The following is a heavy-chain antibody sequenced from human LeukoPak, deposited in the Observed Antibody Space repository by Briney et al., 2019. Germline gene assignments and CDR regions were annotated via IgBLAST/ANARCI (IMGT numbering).Heavy chain of an antibody. Sequence: SETLSLTCTVSGYSISSGYYWGWIRQPPGKGLEWIGSIYHSGSTYYNPSLKSRVTISVDTSKNQFSLKLSSVTAADTAVYYCARDLKVPAAIFSNWLDPWGQGTLVTVSS. CDR3: ARDLKVPAAIFSNWLDP. CDR1: GYSISSGYY. V-gene: IGHV4-38-2*02. CDR2: IYHSGST. D-gene: IGHD2-2*01. J-gene: IGHJ5*02.